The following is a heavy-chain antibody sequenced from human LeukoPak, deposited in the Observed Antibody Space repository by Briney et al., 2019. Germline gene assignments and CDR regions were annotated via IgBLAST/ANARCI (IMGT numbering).Heavy chain of an antibody. J-gene: IGHJ6*03. V-gene: IGHV1-18*01. CDR1: GYTFTGYG. Sequence: ASVKVSCKASGYTFTGYGISWVRQAPGQGLEWMGWISAYNGNTNYAQKLQGRVTMTTDTSTSTAYMELRSLRSDDTAVYYCARGDYDILTGARDYYYYYMDVWGKGTTVTVSS. CDR3: ARGDYDILTGARDYYYYYMDV. D-gene: IGHD3-9*01. CDR2: ISAYNGNT.